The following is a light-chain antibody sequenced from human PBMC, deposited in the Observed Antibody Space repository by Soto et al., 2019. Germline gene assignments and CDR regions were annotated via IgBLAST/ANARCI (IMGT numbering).Light chain of an antibody. CDR3: PQYNNWPFT. J-gene: IGKJ3*01. Sequence: EIVMTQSPATLSVSPGERATLSCRASQSISSNLAWYQQKHGQAPRLLIYGASTRATGIPATFSGSGSGTEFTLTISSLQSEDFAVYYCPQYNNWPFTFGPGTKVDIK. CDR2: GAS. V-gene: IGKV3-15*01. CDR1: QSISSN.